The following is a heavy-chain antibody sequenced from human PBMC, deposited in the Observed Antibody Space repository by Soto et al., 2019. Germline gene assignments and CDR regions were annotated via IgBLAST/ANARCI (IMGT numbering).Heavy chain of an antibody. J-gene: IGHJ4*02. Sequence: QVLLQESGPGLVQPSGILSLSCAVSGGSVSSSFFWGWVRQPPGKGLEWIGDIFHSGSVNYNPSLKSRVTISIDKSKNQFSLELNSVTTADTAVYYCARSFGWYAIDYWGQGTLVLVSS. CDR3: ARSFGWYAIDY. D-gene: IGHD6-19*01. CDR1: GGSVSSSFF. V-gene: IGHV4-4*02. CDR2: IFHSGSV.